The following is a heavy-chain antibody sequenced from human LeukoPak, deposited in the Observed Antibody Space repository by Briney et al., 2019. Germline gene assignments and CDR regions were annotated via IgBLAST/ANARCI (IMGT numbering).Heavy chain of an antibody. CDR3: VRLRWELLAPYFDP. CDR2: IYHSGST. Sequence: KPSETLSLTCSVSTDSTNTYYWSWIRQSPGKGLEWIGHIYHSGSTDYNPSFKSRVTISIDMSKREFSLKLTSVTVADTAMYYCVRLRWELLAPYFDPWGQGAFVIVSS. CDR1: TDSTNTYY. V-gene: IGHV4-59*01. J-gene: IGHJ5*02. D-gene: IGHD1-26*01.